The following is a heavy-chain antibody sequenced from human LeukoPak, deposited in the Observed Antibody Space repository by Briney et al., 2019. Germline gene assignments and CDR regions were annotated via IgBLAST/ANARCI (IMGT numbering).Heavy chain of an antibody. V-gene: IGHV1-2*02. CDR1: GYTFTGYY. Sequence: ASVKVSCKASGYTFTGYYMHWVRQAPGQGLEWMGWINPNSGGTNYAQKFQGRVTMTRDTSISTAYMELSRLRSDDTAVYYCARVSKKLRGAFGIWGQGTMVTVSS. J-gene: IGHJ3*02. D-gene: IGHD1-1*01. CDR2: INPNSGGT. CDR3: ARVSKKLRGAFGI.